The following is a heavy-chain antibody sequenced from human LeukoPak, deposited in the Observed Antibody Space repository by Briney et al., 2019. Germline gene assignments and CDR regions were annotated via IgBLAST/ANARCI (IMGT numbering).Heavy chain of an antibody. CDR2: IYYSGST. CDR3: ARDIMVRGVWSDY. Sequence: SETLSLTCTVSGDSVSSGSYYWRWIRQPPGKGLEWFGYIYYSGSTNYNPSLKSRVTISVDTSKNQFSLKLSSVTAADTAVYYCARDIMVRGVWSDYWGQGTLVTVSS. D-gene: IGHD3-10*01. V-gene: IGHV4-61*01. J-gene: IGHJ4*02. CDR1: GDSVSSGSYY.